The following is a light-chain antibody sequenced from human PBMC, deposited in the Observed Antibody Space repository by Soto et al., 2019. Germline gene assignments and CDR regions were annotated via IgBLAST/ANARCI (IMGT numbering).Light chain of an antibody. V-gene: IGLV2-8*01. CDR1: SSDVGGYNY. CDR3: SSYAGSIYYV. CDR2: EVS. J-gene: IGLJ1*01. Sequence: QSALTQPPSASGSPGQSVTISCTGTSSDVGGYNYVSWYQQHPGKAPKLMIYEVSKRPSGVPDRLSGSKSGNTSSLTVSWLQAEDEADYYCSSYAGSIYYVFGTGTKVTVL.